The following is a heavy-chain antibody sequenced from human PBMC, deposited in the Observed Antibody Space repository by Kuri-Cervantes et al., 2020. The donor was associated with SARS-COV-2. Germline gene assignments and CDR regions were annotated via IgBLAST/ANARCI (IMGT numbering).Heavy chain of an antibody. V-gene: IGHV3-33*01. J-gene: IGHJ4*02. CDR3: ATSPNHSGTSPFEH. Sequence: LTCAASGFTFSSYGMHWVRQAPGKGLEWVAGIWYDGNNKNYADLLKGRFAISRGNSANTLYLPMNSLTVEDTAVYYCATSPNHSGTSPFEHWGQGILVTVSS. CDR1: GFTFSSYG. D-gene: IGHD1-26*01. CDR2: IWYDGNNK.